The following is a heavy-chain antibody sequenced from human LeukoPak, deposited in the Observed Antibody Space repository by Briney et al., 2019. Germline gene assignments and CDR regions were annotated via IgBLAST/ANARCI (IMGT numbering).Heavy chain of an antibody. CDR1: GGSIGFYY. D-gene: IGHD3-10*01. CDR3: ARGPLVRGQNDFDY. CDR2: IYTSGST. J-gene: IGHJ4*02. V-gene: IGHV4-4*07. Sequence: SETLSLTCTVSGGSIGFYYWSWIRQPAGKGLEWIGRIYTSGSTNYNPSLRNRVTMSVDTSKNQFSLKLSSVTAADTAVYYCARGPLVRGQNDFDYWGQGTLVTASS.